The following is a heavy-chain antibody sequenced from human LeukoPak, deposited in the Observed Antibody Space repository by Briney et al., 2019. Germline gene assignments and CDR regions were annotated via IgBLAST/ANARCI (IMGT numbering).Heavy chain of an antibody. D-gene: IGHD3-3*01. CDR1: GFTFSSYS. CDR2: ISSSSSTI. CDR3: ARAVGNYDFWSGYYLDY. Sequence: GGSLRLSCAASGFTFSSYSMNWVRQAPGKGLEWVSYISSSSSTIYYADSVKGRFTISRDNAKNSLYLQMNSLRAEDTAVYYCARAVGNYDFWSGYYLDYWGQGTLVTVSS. V-gene: IGHV3-48*04. J-gene: IGHJ4*02.